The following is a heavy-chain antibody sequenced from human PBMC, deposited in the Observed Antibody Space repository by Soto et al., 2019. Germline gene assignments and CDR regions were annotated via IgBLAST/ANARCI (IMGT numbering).Heavy chain of an antibody. CDR2: INHSGST. V-gene: IGHV4-34*01. J-gene: IGHJ4*02. Sequence: SETLSLTCAVYGGSFSGYYWNWIRQPPGKGLEWIGEINHSGSTNYNPSLKSRVTISVDTSKNQFSLKLNSVTAADTAVYYCARGGVVVAAKGDFDYWGQGTLVTVSS. CDR3: ARGGVVVAAKGDFDY. D-gene: IGHD2-15*01. CDR1: GGSFSGYY.